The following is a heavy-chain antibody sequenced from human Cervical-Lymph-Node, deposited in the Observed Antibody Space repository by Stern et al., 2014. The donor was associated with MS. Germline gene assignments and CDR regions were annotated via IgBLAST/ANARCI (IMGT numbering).Heavy chain of an antibody. CDR2: INTNTGKP. CDR1: GYTFTSHA. CDR3: AREPQDMSHPPDP. J-gene: IGHJ5*02. Sequence: QLVQSGSELQKPGASVKVSCKASGYTFTSHAMNWVRQAPGQGFEWMGWINTNTGKPTYAQCFTGRFVFSLDSSVSTAYLQISNLQADDTAVYYCAREPQDMSHPPDPWGQGTLVTVSS. V-gene: IGHV7-4-1*02. D-gene: IGHD2-15*01.